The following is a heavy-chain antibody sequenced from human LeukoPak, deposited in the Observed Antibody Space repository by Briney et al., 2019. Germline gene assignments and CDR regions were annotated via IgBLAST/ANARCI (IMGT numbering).Heavy chain of an antibody. D-gene: IGHD2-8*01. CDR2: INPSGGST. V-gene: IGHV1-46*01. CDR1: GYTFTGYY. Sequence: ASVKVSCRASGYTFTGYYMHLVRQAPGQGLEWMGIINPSGGSTSYAQKFQGRVTMTRDTSTSTVYMELSSLRSEDTAVYYCARDLDCTNGVCYLFDYWGQGTLVTVSS. CDR3: ARDLDCTNGVCYLFDY. J-gene: IGHJ4*02.